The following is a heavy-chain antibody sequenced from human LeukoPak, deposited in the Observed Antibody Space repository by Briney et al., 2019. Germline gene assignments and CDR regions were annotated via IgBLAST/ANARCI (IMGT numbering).Heavy chain of an antibody. D-gene: IGHD2/OR15-2a*01. CDR1: GFTFTSYA. Sequence: GGSLRLSCAASGFTFTSYAMSWVRQAPGKGLEWVSAISGSGRDSYYADSVRGRFTISRDNSKNTLYLQMSSLRAEDTALYYCAKKRVSSPTSFDNWGQGTLVTVSS. CDR3: AKKRVSSPTSFDN. J-gene: IGHJ4*02. V-gene: IGHV3-23*01. CDR2: ISGSGRDS.